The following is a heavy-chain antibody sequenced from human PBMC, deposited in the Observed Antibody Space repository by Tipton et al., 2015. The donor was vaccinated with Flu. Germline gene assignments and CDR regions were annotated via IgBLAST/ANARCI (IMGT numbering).Heavy chain of an antibody. CDR1: GGSITSGGYC. Sequence: TLSLTCAVSGGSITSGGYCWTWIRQHPGQGLDWIGYIYYSGSTYYNPSLKNRVTISVDTSKNLFSLNLTSVTAADTAVYYCARGRGGFWRGGSCQRDNRFDPWGPGTLVTVSS. D-gene: IGHD3-3*01. J-gene: IGHJ5*02. CDR2: IYYSGST. V-gene: IGHV4-31*11. CDR3: ARGRGGFWRGGSCQRDNRFDP.